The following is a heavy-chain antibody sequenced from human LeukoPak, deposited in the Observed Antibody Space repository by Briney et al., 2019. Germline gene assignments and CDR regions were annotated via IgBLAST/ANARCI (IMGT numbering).Heavy chain of an antibody. D-gene: IGHD5-12*01. J-gene: IGHJ3*02. CDR1: GGSISSGGYY. Sequence: SETLSLTCTVSGGSISSGGYYWSWIRQPPGKGLGWIGYIYHSGSTYYNPSLKSRVTISVDRSKNQFSLKLSSVTAADTAVYYCARGLMVATRGRAFDIWGQGTMVTVSS. V-gene: IGHV4-30-2*01. CDR2: IYHSGST. CDR3: ARGLMVATRGRAFDI.